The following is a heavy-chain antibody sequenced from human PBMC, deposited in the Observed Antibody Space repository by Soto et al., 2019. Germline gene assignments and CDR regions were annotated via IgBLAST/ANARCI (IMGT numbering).Heavy chain of an antibody. CDR1: GGSFSGYY. Sequence: XATLSLTCAVYGGSFSGYYWSWIRQPPGKGLEWIGEINHSGSTNYNPSLKSRVTISVDTSKNQFSLKLSSVTAADTAVYYCARGWPDFWSGYYIGDWFDPWGQGTLVTVSS. CDR3: ARGWPDFWSGYYIGDWFDP. V-gene: IGHV4-34*01. D-gene: IGHD3-3*01. J-gene: IGHJ5*02. CDR2: INHSGST.